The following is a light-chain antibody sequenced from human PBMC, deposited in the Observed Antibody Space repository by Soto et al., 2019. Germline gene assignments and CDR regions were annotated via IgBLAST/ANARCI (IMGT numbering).Light chain of an antibody. J-gene: IGKJ2*01. Sequence: DIQMTQSPSTLSASIGDRVTITGRASQGIGSWLAWYQQKPARAPKLLVYDVPSLQSGVPSRFSRSGSGTEFTLTISCLPTDDFATYHCQQYRSYPYTCGQGAKMDIK. V-gene: IGKV1-5*01. CDR2: DVP. CDR3: QQYRSYPYT. CDR1: QGIGSW.